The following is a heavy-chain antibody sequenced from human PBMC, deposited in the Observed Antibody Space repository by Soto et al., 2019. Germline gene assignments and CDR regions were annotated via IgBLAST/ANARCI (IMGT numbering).Heavy chain of an antibody. D-gene: IGHD4-17*01. CDR1: GFTFSSYG. V-gene: IGHV3-30*18. CDR2: ISYDGSNK. J-gene: IGHJ4*02. Sequence: QVQLVESGGGVVQPGRSLRLSCAASGFTFSSYGMHWVRQAPGKGLEWVAVISYDGSNKYYADSVKGRFTISRDNSKNTLYLQMNSLRAEDTAVYYCAKGPDDYGGNWGVDYWGQGTLVTVSS. CDR3: AKGPDDYGGNWGVDY.